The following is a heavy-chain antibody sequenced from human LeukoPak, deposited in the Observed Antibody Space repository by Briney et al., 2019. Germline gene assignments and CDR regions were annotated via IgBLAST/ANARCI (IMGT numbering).Heavy chain of an antibody. V-gene: IGHV3-11*06. CDR3: ARYYSGGYYSTFDY. CDR1: GFIFSDYY. D-gene: IGHD1-26*01. CDR2: ISSSSSYT. Sequence: PGGSLRLSCAASGFIFSDYYMSWIRQAPGKGLECVSSISSSSSYTYYADSVKGRFTVSRDNAKNSLYLQMNNLRAEDTAVYYCARYYSGGYYSTFDYWGQGTLVTVSS. J-gene: IGHJ4*02.